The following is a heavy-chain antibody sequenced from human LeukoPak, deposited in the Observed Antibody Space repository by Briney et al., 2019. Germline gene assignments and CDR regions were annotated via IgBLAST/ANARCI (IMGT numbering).Heavy chain of an antibody. D-gene: IGHD3-16*01. Sequence: TLSLTCTVSGGSISSGSYYWSWIRQPAGKGLEWIGRIYTSGSTNYNPSLKSRVTISVDTSKNQFSLKLSSVAAADTAVYYCAGESVYDYADGYWGQGTLVTVSS. J-gene: IGHJ4*02. CDR1: GGSISSGSYY. V-gene: IGHV4-61*02. CDR2: IYTSGST. CDR3: AGESVYDYADGY.